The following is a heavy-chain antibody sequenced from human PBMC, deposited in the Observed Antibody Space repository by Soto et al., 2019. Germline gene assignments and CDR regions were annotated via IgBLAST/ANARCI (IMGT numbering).Heavy chain of an antibody. J-gene: IGHJ3*02. V-gene: IGHV1-24*01. CDR2: FDPEDGET. CDR3: ATATLLWFGELLSRRWAAAFDI. D-gene: IGHD3-10*01. CDR1: GYTLTELS. Sequence: ASVKVSCKVSGYTLTELSMHWVRQAPGKGLEWMGGFDPEDGETIYAQRFQGRVTMTEDTSTDTAYMELSSLRSEDTAVYYCATATLLWFGELLSRRWAAAFDIWGQGTMVTVS.